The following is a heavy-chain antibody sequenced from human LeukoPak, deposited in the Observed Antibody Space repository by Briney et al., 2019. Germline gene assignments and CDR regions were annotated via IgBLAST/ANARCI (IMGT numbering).Heavy chain of an antibody. V-gene: IGHV3-7*01. CDR1: GFTFNNFQ. CDR3: ARPYYYSSGSLPY. J-gene: IGHJ4*02. CDR2: IKQDETEK. D-gene: IGHD3-10*01. Sequence: GVTLRLSCVDSGFTFNNFQMTWVPHAQGKGLEGGATIKQDETEKYYVDFVRGRYTISRDNAKNSLFLQMNSLRAEDTAVYYCARPYYYSSGSLPYWGRGTLVTVSS.